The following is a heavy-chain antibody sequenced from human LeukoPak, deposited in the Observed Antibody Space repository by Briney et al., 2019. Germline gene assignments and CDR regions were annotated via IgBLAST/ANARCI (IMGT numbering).Heavy chain of an antibody. CDR1: GGSISSYY. Sequence: LSETLSLTCTASGGSISSYYWSWIRQPPGKGLEWIGYIYYSGSTNYNPSLKSRVTISVDTSKNQFSLKLSSVTAADTAVYYCARVPGGWFGELLFDYWGQGTLVTVSS. CDR2: IYYSGST. D-gene: IGHD3-10*01. J-gene: IGHJ4*02. V-gene: IGHV4-59*01. CDR3: ARVPGGWFGELLFDY.